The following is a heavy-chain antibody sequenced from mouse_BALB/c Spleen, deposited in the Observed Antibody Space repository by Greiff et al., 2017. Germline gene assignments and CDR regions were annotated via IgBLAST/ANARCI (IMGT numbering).Heavy chain of an antibody. CDR1: GYTFTDYN. V-gene: IGHV1S29*02. CDR2: IYPFNGGT. D-gene: IGHD1-1*01. J-gene: IGHJ2*01. Sequence: EVQLQQSGPELVKSGTSVKISCKASGYTFTDYNMHCVKQSHGKSLEWIGYIYPFNGGTDYNQKFKSKATMTVDKSSSTAYMELSSLTSEDSAVYYCTRPHYYGSSYYFDYWGQGTTLTVSS. CDR3: TRPHYYGSSYYFDY.